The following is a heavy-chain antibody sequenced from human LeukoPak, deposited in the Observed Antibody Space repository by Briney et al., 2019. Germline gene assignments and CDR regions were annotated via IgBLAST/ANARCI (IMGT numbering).Heavy chain of an antibody. V-gene: IGHV4-31*03. CDR1: GGSVSSGDSY. CDR2: IYYSRNT. CDR3: ARVSGGLFDY. J-gene: IGHJ4*02. Sequence: SETLSLTCSVSGGSVSSGDSYRSWIRQHPGKGLEWIGYIYYSRNTYHNPPLKSRVSISVDTSKNEFSLKLSSVTAADTAVYYCARVSGGLFDYWGQGILVTVSS. D-gene: IGHD2-15*01.